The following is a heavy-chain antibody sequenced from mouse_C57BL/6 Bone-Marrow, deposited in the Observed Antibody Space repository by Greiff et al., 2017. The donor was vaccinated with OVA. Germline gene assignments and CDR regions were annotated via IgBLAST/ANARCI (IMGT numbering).Heavy chain of an antibody. D-gene: IGHD1-1*01. V-gene: IGHV1-50*01. CDR1: GYTFTSYW. Sequence: QVQLQQPGAELVKPGASVKLSCKASGYTFTSYWMQWVKQRPGQGLEWIGEIDPSDSYTNYNQKFKGKATLTVDTSYSTAYMQLSSLTSENSAVYSCAIYYYGSSPSYAMDYWGQGTSVTVSS. CDR3: AIYYYGSSPSYAMDY. J-gene: IGHJ4*01. CDR2: IDPSDSYT.